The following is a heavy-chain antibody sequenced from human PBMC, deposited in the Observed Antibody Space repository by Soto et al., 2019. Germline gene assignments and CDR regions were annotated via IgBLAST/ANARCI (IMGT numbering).Heavy chain of an antibody. Sequence: QVQLVQSGAEVKKPGASVKVSCKASGYTFTSYDINWVRQATGQRLERMGWMNPNSGNTGYAQKFQGRVTMTRNNSISKAYMELSSLRSEDTAVYYWARVSVRSSHPRDYWGQGTLVTVSS. V-gene: IGHV1-8*01. CDR2: MNPNSGNT. D-gene: IGHD1-26*01. J-gene: IGHJ4*02. CDR3: ARVSVRSSHPRDY. CDR1: GYTFTSYD.